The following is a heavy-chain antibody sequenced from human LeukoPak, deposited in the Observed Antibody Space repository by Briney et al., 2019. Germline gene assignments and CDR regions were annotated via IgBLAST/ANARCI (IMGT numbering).Heavy chain of an antibody. CDR2: VYSGGST. CDR1: GFTVSANY. D-gene: IGHD6-13*01. J-gene: IGHJ4*02. CDR3: ALGDPSSS. V-gene: IGHV3-66*01. Sequence: GGSLRLSCADSGFTVSANYMTWVRQAPGKGLEWVSVVYSGGSTYYADSVKGRFTISRDSSKNTLYLQMNSLRAEDTAVYYCALGDPSSSWGQGTLVTVSS.